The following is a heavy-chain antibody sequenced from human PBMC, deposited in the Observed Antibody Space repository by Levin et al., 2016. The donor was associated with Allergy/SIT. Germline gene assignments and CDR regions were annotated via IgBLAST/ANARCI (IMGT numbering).Heavy chain of an antibody. D-gene: IGHD7-27*01. CDR1: GFSFRNAW. J-gene: IGHJ4*02. V-gene: IGHV3-15*01. CDR2: IRSNTDGGET. CDR3: ATESNWGHDS. Sequence: GGSLRLSCAASGFSFRNAWMSWVRQVPGKGLEWIGRIRSNTDGGETEYAAPVKAFTISRDDSKNTVYLQMDSLRTEDTAVYYCATESNWGHDSWGQGTLVTVSS.